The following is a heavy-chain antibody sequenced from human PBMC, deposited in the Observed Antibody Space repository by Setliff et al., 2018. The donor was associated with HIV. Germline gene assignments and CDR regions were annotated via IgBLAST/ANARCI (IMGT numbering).Heavy chain of an antibody. CDR1: GGSIGSHC. CDR3: ARSDSYCAGDCYGVDGVDAFDI. D-gene: IGHD2-21*02. CDR2: IYSSGSI. V-gene: IGHV4-59*11. Sequence: SETLSLTCTVSGGSIGSHCWSWIRQSPGKALEWIGYIYSSGSIIYNPSLKSRIIMSVDTSKNQFSLKLSSVTAADTALYYCARSDSYCAGDCYGVDGVDAFDIWGQGTMVTVSS. J-gene: IGHJ3*02.